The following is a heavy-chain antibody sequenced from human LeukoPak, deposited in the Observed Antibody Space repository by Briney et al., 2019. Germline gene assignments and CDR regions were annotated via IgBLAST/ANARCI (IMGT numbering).Heavy chain of an antibody. CDR3: AKGNGYRYGRYYPDN. V-gene: IGHV3-23*01. D-gene: IGHD5-18*01. Sequence: GGSLRLSCAASGFTFSSYAMRWVRQAPGKGLEWVSSITASGGNTYSADSVKSRFTPSRDNSKKTLYPQVNSHRAEDTAGSYCAKGNGYRYGRYYPDNWGHRALVTVSS. CDR1: GFTFSSYA. CDR2: ITASGGNT. J-gene: IGHJ4*01.